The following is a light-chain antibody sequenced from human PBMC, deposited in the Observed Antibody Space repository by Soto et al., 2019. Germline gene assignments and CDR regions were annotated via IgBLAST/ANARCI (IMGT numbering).Light chain of an antibody. CDR2: GAS. V-gene: IGKV3-20*01. CDR1: QSVSSNF. Sequence: EIVLTQSPGTLSLSPGERATLSCRASQSVSSNFLAWYQQKPGQAPRLLIYGASSRATGIPDRFSGSGSGTDFTLTISRLEPEDFAVYYCQQYGSSPWTFGQGTEVESK. CDR3: QQYGSSPWT. J-gene: IGKJ1*01.